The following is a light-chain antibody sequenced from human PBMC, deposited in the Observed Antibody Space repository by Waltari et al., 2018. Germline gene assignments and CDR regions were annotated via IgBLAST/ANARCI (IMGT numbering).Light chain of an antibody. CDR3: QQHGTLPAT. Sequence: EIVLTQSPGTASLSPGERVTLSCRASQSVASSSLAWYQQKPVQAPSLVIYRASRRATGIPDRFSGSGSGTDFSLTISRLEPEDFAVYYCQQHGTLPATFGQGTKVEIK. V-gene: IGKV3-20*01. J-gene: IGKJ1*01. CDR1: QSVASSS. CDR2: RAS.